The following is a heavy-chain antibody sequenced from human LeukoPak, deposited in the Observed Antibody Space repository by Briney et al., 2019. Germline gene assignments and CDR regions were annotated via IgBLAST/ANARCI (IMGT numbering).Heavy chain of an antibody. CDR2: ISYSGST. V-gene: IGHV4-59*01. CDR3: ARDRGNSGAAYFDY. CDR1: GGSISSYY. J-gene: IGHJ4*02. D-gene: IGHD4-23*01. Sequence: PSETLSLTCTVSGGSISSYYWSWIRQSPGKGLEWIGYISYSGSTNYNPSLKSRVTISVDTSKNQFSLKLRSVTAADTAVYYCARDRGNSGAAYFDYWGQGTLVTVSS.